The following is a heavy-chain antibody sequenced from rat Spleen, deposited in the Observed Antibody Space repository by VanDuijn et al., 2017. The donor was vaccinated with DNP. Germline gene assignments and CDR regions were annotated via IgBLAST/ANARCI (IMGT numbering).Heavy chain of an antibody. J-gene: IGHJ3*01. V-gene: IGHV6-6*01. CDR1: GFTFSTAW. D-gene: IGHD1-11*01. CDR3: VVTTEGIPLVY. Sequence: EVQVLESGGGLVQPGNSLKLSCATSGFTFSTAWMYWYRQFPEKRLEWVARIKAKSNNYATDYTESVKGRFTISRDDSKSSIYLQMNNLKEEDTATYYCVVTTEGIPLVYWGQGTLVTVSS. CDR2: IKAKSNNYAT.